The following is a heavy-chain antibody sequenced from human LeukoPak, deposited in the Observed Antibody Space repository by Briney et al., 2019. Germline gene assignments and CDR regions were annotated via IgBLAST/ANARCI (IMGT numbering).Heavy chain of an antibody. CDR1: GFTFSSYA. Sequence: GGSLRLSCAASGFTFSSYAMSWVRQAPGKGLEWVSAISGSGGSTYYADSVKGRFTISRDNSKNTLYLQMNSLRAEDTAVYYCAKTYYDFWSAPSWFDPWGRGTLVTVSS. V-gene: IGHV3-23*01. D-gene: IGHD3-3*01. CDR3: AKTYYDFWSAPSWFDP. J-gene: IGHJ5*02. CDR2: ISGSGGST.